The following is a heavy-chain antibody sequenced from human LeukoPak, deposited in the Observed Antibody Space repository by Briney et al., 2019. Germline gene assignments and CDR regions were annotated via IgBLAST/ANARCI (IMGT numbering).Heavy chain of an antibody. V-gene: IGHV1-8*01. J-gene: IGHJ4*02. Sequence: ASVKVSCKASGCTFTSYDINWVRQATGQGLEWMGWMNPNSGNTGYAQKFQGRVTMTRNTSISTAYMELSSLRSEDTAVYYCARAYRMYYYDSSGYYTLDYWGQGTLVTVSS. D-gene: IGHD3-22*01. CDR1: GCTFTSYD. CDR3: ARAYRMYYYDSSGYYTLDY. CDR2: MNPNSGNT.